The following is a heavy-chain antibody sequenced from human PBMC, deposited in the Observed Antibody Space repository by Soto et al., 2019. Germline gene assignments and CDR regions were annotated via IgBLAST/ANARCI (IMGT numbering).Heavy chain of an antibody. CDR1: GYTFTRYY. CDR2: INPNSGGT. CDR3: ARVADTAMAEGYGHHRIDR. J-gene: IGHJ6*02. V-gene: IGHV1-2*04. D-gene: IGHD5-18*01. Sequence: ASGKVSCKASGYTFTRYYMHWVRQAPGQGLEWMGWINPNSGGTNYAQKFQGWVTMTRSTSISTAYMELSRLRSDDTAVYYCARVADTAMAEGYGHHRIDRWGQRTTVT.